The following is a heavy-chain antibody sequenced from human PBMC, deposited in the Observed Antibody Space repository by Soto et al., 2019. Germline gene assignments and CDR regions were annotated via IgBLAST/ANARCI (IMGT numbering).Heavy chain of an antibody. CDR2: ISSSSSYV. V-gene: IGHV3-21*01. D-gene: IGHD6-13*01. J-gene: IGHJ6*02. Sequence: LRLSCAASGFTFSSYSMNWVRQAPGKGLEWVSSISSSSSYVYYADSVKGRFTISRDNAKNSLYLQMNSLRAEDTAVYYCARDRRRDSTQRGGYYYYYGMDVWGQGTTVTVSS. CDR1: GFTFSSYS. CDR3: ARDRRRDSTQRGGYYYYYGMDV.